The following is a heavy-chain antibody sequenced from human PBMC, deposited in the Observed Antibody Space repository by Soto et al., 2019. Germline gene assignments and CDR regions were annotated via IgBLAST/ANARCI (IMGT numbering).Heavy chain of an antibody. CDR1: GYTFTSYY. J-gene: IGHJ3*02. Sequence: GASVKVSCKASGYTFTSYYMHWVRQAPGQGLEWMGIINPSGGSTSYAQKFQGRVTMTRDTSTSTVYMELSSLRSEDTAVYYCARAGCSSTSCYNAFDIWGQGTMVTVSS. CDR2: INPSGGST. V-gene: IGHV1-46*03. D-gene: IGHD2-2*01. CDR3: ARAGCSSTSCYNAFDI.